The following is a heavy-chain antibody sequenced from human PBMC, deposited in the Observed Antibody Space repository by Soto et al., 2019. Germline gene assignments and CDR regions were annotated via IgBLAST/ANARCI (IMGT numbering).Heavy chain of an antibody. D-gene: IGHD6-19*01. CDR2: IYWNDDK. CDR1: GFSLRTSGVG. V-gene: IGHV2-5*01. J-gene: IGHJ5*02. CDR3: AKSGSSGWYGWFDP. Sequence: SGPTLVNPTHTLTLTCIFSGFSLRTSGVGVGWIRQPPGKALEWLGFIYWNDDKRYSPSLKSRLTITKDTSKNQVVLTMTNMDPVDTAKYYCAKSGSSGWYGWFDPWGQGTLVTVSS.